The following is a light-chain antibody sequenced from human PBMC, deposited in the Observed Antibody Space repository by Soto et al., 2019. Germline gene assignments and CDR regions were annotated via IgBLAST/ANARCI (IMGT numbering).Light chain of an antibody. CDR3: AAWDDSLSGWV. Sequence: QSVLTQPPSASGTPGQRVTISCYGSSSNIGTNFVYWYQQLPGTAPKLLIFSNAQRPSGVPDRFSGSRSGTSASLAISGLRSEDEADYYCAAWDDSLSGWVFGGGTKVTVL. V-gene: IGLV1-47*02. J-gene: IGLJ3*02. CDR1: SSNIGTNF. CDR2: SNA.